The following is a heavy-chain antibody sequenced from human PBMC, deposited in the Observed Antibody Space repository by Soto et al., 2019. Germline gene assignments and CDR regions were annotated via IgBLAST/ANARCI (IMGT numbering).Heavy chain of an antibody. J-gene: IGHJ5*02. Sequence: EVQLVESGGGLVKPGGSLRLSCAASGFTFSSYSMNWVRQAPGKGLEWVSSISSSSSYIYYADSVKGRFTISRDNAKNSLYLQMNSLRAEDTALYYCAKAYSSSWSYNWFDPWGQGTLVTVSS. V-gene: IGHV3-21*04. CDR1: GFTFSSYS. CDR2: ISSSSSYI. D-gene: IGHD6-13*01. CDR3: AKAYSSSWSYNWFDP.